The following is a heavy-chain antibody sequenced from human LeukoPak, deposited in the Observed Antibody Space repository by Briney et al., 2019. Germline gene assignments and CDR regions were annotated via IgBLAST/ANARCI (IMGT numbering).Heavy chain of an antibody. CDR3: ARRAPTMIDY. CDR1: GVSISSSSYY. CDR2: IYYSGST. Sequence: SETLSLTCTVSGVSISSSSYYWGWIRQPPGKGLEWIGSIYYSGSTYYNPSLESRVTISGDTSKNQFSLKLSSVTAADTAVYYCARRAPTMIDYWGQGTLVTVSS. J-gene: IGHJ4*02. D-gene: IGHD5-12*01. V-gene: IGHV4-39*01.